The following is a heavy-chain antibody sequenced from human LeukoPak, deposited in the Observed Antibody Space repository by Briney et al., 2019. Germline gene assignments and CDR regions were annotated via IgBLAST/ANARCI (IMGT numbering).Heavy chain of an antibody. Sequence: GRSLTLSCAASGFSFSDYAIYWVRQTPGPGLESVAFIRYDGSNKIYVDSVKGRFTISRDNSYKTVYLQMTGLRAEDTAVYDCAKDGESGIQWTQGYFDYWGQGTLVTVSS. D-gene: IGHD5-12*01. J-gene: IGHJ4*02. V-gene: IGHV3-30*02. CDR1: GFSFSDYA. CDR2: IRYDGSNK. CDR3: AKDGESGIQWTQGYFDY.